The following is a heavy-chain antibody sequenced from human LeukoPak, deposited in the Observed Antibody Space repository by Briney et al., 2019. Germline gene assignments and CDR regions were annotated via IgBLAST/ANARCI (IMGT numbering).Heavy chain of an antibody. CDR3: ARGRGYGSTTPCDFDY. CDR2: LWYDGNNK. CDR1: GFTFSSYG. D-gene: IGHD3-10*01. V-gene: IGHV3-33*01. J-gene: IGHJ4*02. Sequence: PGDSLRLSCAASGFTFSSYGMHWVRQAPGKGLEWVAVLWYDGNNKYYTDSVKGRFTISRDSSKNTLYLQMNSLRAEDTAVYYCARGRGYGSTTPCDFDYWGQGTLVTVSS.